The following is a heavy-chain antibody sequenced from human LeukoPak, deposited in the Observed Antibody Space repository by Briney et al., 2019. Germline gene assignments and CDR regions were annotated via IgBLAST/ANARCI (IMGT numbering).Heavy chain of an antibody. CDR1: VYTFTSYG. V-gene: IGHV1-18*01. CDR3: TRDKGDLLTGYFPDY. D-gene: IGHD3-9*01. CDR2: SIAYNGNT. J-gene: IGHJ4*02. Sequence: ASVKVSCKASVYTFTSYGISWVRQAPGQGLEWMGWSIAYNGNTNYAQKLQGRVTMTTDTSTSTAYMELRSLRSDDTAVYYCTRDKGDLLTGYFPDYWGQGTLVTVSS.